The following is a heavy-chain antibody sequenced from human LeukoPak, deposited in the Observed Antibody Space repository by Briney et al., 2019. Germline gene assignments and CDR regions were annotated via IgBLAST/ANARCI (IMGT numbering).Heavy chain of an antibody. V-gene: IGHV4-4*07. CDR1: GGSISSYY. CDR2: IYTSGST. CDR3: ARVHIASGSGSYYNDAFDI. Sequence: SETLSLTCTVSGGSISSYYWSWIRQPAGKGLEWIGRIYTSGSTNYNPSLKSRVTMSVDTSKNQFSLKLSSVTAADTAAYYCARVHIASGSGSYYNDAFDIWGQGTMVTVSS. J-gene: IGHJ3*02. D-gene: IGHD3-10*01.